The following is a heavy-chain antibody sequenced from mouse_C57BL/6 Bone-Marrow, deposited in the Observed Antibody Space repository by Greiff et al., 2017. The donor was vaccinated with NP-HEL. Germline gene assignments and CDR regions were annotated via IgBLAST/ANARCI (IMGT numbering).Heavy chain of an antibody. V-gene: IGHV14-4*01. D-gene: IGHD3-3*01. J-gene: IGHJ2*01. CDR2: IDPENGDT. CDR1: GFNIKDDY. CDR3: TLIWGDDY. Sequence: VHVKQSGAELVRPGASVKLSCTASGFNIKDDYMHWVKQRPEQGLEWIGWIDPENGDTEYASKFQGKATITADTSSNTAYLQLSSLTSEDTAVYYCTLIWGDDYWGQGTTLTVSS.